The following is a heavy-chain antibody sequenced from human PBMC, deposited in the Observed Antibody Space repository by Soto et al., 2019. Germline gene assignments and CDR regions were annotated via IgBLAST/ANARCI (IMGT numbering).Heavy chain of an antibody. CDR2: ISGSGGST. Sequence: GGSLRLSCAASGFTFSSYAMSWVRQAPGKGLEWVSAISGSGGSTYYADSVKGRFTISRDNSKNTLYLQMNSLRAEDTAVYYCAKAPERYYYDSSGANFDYWGQGTLVTVSS. V-gene: IGHV3-23*01. CDR1: GFTFSSYA. J-gene: IGHJ4*02. CDR3: AKAPERYYYDSSGANFDY. D-gene: IGHD3-22*01.